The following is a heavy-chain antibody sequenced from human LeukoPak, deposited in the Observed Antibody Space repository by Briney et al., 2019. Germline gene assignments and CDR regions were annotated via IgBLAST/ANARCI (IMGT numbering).Heavy chain of an antibody. Sequence: SGGSLSLSCAASGFTFSNYAMTWVRQAPGKGLEWVSSISDSGGSTYYADSVKGRFTISRDNSKNTLYLQMNSLRAEDTALYYCAKEPTYFYGSGSFSHYFDYWGQGTLVTASS. D-gene: IGHD3-10*01. CDR1: GFTFSNYA. CDR2: ISDSGGST. CDR3: AKEPTYFYGSGSFSHYFDY. V-gene: IGHV3-23*01. J-gene: IGHJ4*02.